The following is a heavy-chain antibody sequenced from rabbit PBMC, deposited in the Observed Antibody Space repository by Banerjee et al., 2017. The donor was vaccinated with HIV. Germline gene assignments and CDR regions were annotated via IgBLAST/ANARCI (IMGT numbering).Heavy chain of an antibody. CDR3: VVRSNTYGIDL. J-gene: IGHJ4*01. D-gene: IGHD6-1*01. CDR2: IYTVAGAT. Sequence: QEQLEESGGDLVKPEGSLTLTCTASGFTISSSYWICWVRQAPGKGLEWIGCIYTVAGATDYANWVNGRFTISLDNAQNTLYLQLNSLTAADTATYFCVVRSNTYGIDLWGPGTLVTVS. V-gene: IGHV1S45*01. CDR1: GFTISSSYW.